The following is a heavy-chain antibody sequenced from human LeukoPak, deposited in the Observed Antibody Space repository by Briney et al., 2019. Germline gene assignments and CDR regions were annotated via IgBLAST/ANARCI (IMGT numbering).Heavy chain of an antibody. D-gene: IGHD5-24*01. CDR1: GFPFSSYW. Sequence: GGSLRLSCVASGFPFSSYWMTWVRQAPGKGLEWVANIKQDGSKKSYVDSVKGGFTISRDNAKNSLYLQMNSLRAEDTAIYYCTRVGYIDEGIDYWGQGTLVTASS. CDR2: IKQDGSKK. J-gene: IGHJ4*02. CDR3: TRVGYIDEGIDY. V-gene: IGHV3-7*04.